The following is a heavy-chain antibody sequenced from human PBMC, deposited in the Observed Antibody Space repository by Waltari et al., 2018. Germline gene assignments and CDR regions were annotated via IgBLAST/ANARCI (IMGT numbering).Heavy chain of an antibody. CDR2: IKQDGSEK. V-gene: IGHV3-7*01. Sequence: EVQLVESGGGLVQAGGSLRLPCAASGFTFSSHWMSWVRQAPGKGLEWVANIKQDGSEKYYVDSVKGRFTISRDNAKNSLYLQMNSLRAEDTAVYYCARGEYQLLSSYFDYWGQGTLVTVSS. CDR1: GFTFSSHW. CDR3: ARGEYQLLSSYFDY. D-gene: IGHD2-2*01. J-gene: IGHJ4*02.